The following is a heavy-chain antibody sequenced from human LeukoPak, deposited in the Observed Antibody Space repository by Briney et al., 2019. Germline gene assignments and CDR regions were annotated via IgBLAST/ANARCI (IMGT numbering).Heavy chain of an antibody. CDR1: GLTVSIYT. V-gene: IGHV3-30*01. CDR2: ISYDGTNK. D-gene: IGHD2-15*01. Sequence: GGSPRLSCAASGLTVSIYTMHWVRQASGKGLEWVALISYDGTNKYYADSVKGRFTISRDNSKSTLYLQMNSLRAEDTAVYYCARAVGDCSGGSCYSELDYWGQGALVTVSS. J-gene: IGHJ4*02. CDR3: ARAVGDCSGGSCYSELDY.